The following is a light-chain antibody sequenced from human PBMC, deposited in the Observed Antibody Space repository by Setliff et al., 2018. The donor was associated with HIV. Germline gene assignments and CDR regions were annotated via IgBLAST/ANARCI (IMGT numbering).Light chain of an antibody. CDR2: EVT. CDR1: SSDVGGHNY. CDR3: SSYTSSGTYVV. J-gene: IGLJ2*01. V-gene: IGLV2-14*01. Sequence: QSVLAQPASVSGSPGQSITLSCTGTSSDVGGHNYVSWYQQHPGKVPKLIIYEVTNRPSGVSNRFSGSKSGNTASLTISGLQAEDEADYYCSSYTSSGTYVVFGGGTKVTVL.